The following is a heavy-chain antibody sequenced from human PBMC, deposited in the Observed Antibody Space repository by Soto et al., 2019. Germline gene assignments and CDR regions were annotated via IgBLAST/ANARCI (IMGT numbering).Heavy chain of an antibody. CDR2: IYYSGST. J-gene: IGHJ5*02. CDR3: ASLNIVATIVWFDP. V-gene: IGHV4-59*08. Sequence: SETLSLTCTVSGGSISSYYWSWIRQPPGKGLEWIGYIYYSGSTNYNPSLKSRVTISVDTSKNQFSLKLSSVTAADTPVYSCASLNIVATIVWFDPWGQGTLVTVSS. D-gene: IGHD5-12*01. CDR1: GGSISSYY.